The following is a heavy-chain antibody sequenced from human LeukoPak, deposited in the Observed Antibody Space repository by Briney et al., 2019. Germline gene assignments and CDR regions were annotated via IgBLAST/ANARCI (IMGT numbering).Heavy chain of an antibody. J-gene: IGHJ4*02. D-gene: IGHD3-22*01. CDR1: GYTFTSYD. CDR3: ARGFSYYYDSSGYPY. V-gene: IGHV1-8*01. CDR2: MNPNSGNT. Sequence: ASVKVSCKASGYTFTSYDINWVRQATGQGLEWMGWMNPNSGNTGYAQKFQGRVTMTRNTSISTAYMELSSLRSEDAAVYYCARGFSYYYDSSGYPYWGQGTLVTVSS.